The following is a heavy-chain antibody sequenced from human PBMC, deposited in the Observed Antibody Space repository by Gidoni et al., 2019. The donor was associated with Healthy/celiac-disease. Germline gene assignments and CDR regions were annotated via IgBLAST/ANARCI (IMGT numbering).Heavy chain of an antibody. CDR2: IYYSGST. CDR1: GGSISSGGYY. CDR3: AREGPQYYDILTGYFDY. D-gene: IGHD3-9*01. J-gene: IGHJ4*02. V-gene: IGHV4-31*03. Sequence: QVQLQESGPGLVKPSQTLSLTCTVSGGSISSGGYYWSWIRQHPGKGLEWIGYIYYSGSTYYNPSLKSRVTISVDTSKNQFSLKLSSVTAADTAVYYCAREGPQYYDILTGYFDYWGQGTLVTVSS.